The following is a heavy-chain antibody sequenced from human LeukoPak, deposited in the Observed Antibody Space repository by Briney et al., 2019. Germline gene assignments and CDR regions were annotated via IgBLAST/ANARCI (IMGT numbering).Heavy chain of an antibody. Sequence: SETLSLTCTASGGSISSYYWSWIRQPPGEGLEWIGYIYYSGSTNYNPSLKSRVTISVDTSKNQFSLKLSSVTAADTAVYYCARDRYGDYHFDYWGQGTLVTVSS. CDR3: ARDRYGDYHFDY. CDR2: IYYSGST. V-gene: IGHV4-59*01. CDR1: GGSISSYY. J-gene: IGHJ4*02. D-gene: IGHD4-17*01.